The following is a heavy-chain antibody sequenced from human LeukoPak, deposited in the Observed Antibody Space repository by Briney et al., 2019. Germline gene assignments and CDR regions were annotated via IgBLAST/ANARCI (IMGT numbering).Heavy chain of an antibody. CDR1: GGSISIYY. CDR3: ARRVVRGPYNWFDP. D-gene: IGHD3-10*01. J-gene: IGHJ5*02. CDR2: IYYSGST. V-gene: IGHV4-59*08. Sequence: SETLSLTCTVSGGSISIYYWSWIRQPPGKGLEWIGYIYYSGSTHYNPSLKSRVTISVDPSKNQFSLELSSVTAADTAVYYCARRVVRGPYNWFDPWGQGTLVTVSS.